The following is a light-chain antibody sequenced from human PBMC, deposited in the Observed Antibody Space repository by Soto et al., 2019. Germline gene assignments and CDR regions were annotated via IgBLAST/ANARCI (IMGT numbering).Light chain of an antibody. CDR1: QSVSGW. CDR3: KQYETFSGT. Sequence: DIQSTPSPSTVSASVGDPVTVTGRASQSVSGWLAWYQQKTGEAYKLLIYDDSALPRGVQSRFSGSGSGTKFTLTLASMKTDELATYDCKQYETFSGTVGPGKRRAIK. CDR2: DDS. V-gene: IGKV1-5*01. J-gene: IGKJ5*01.